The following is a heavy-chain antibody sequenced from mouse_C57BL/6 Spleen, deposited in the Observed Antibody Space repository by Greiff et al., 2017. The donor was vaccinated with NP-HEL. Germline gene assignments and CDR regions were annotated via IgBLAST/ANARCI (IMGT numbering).Heavy chain of an antibody. CDR2: ITPSSGYT. CDR3: ARWTTTVVGFDY. J-gene: IGHJ2*01. V-gene: IGHV1-4*01. CDR1: GYTFTSYT. D-gene: IGHD1-1*01. Sequence: QVQLQQSGAELARPGASVKMSCKASGYTFTSYTMHWVKQRPGQGLEWIGYITPSSGYTKYNQKFKDKATLTADKSSSTAYMQLSSLTSEDSAVYYCARWTTTVVGFDYWGQGTTLTVSS.